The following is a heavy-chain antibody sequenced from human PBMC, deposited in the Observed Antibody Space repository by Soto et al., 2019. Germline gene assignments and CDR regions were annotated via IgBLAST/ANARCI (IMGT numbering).Heavy chain of an antibody. CDR1: GGTFSSYA. CDR3: ARDPDSSGYWSQGTFGY. V-gene: IGHV1-69*12. D-gene: IGHD3-22*01. Sequence: QVQLVQSGAEVKKPGSSVKVSCKASGGTFSSYAISWVRQAPGQGLEWMGGIIPIFGTANYAQKFQGRVTITADESTSTAHMELSSLRSEDTAVYYCARDPDSSGYWSQGTFGYWGQGTLVTVSS. CDR2: IIPIFGTA. J-gene: IGHJ4*02.